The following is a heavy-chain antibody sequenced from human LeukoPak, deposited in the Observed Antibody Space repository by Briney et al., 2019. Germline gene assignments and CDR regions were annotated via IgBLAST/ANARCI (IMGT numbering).Heavy chain of an antibody. J-gene: IGHJ4*02. CDR2: IKQDGSEK. Sequence: PGGSLRLSCAASGFTFSSYWMSWVRQAPGKGLEWVANIKQDGSEKYYVDSVKGRFTISRDNAKNSLYLQMNSLRAEDTAVYYCASDCSGGSCYGVDYWGQGTLVTVSS. CDR1: GFTFSSYW. CDR3: ASDCSGGSCYGVDY. V-gene: IGHV3-7*01. D-gene: IGHD2-15*01.